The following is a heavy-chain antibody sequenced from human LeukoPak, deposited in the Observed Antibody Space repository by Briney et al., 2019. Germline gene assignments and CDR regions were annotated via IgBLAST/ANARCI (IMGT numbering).Heavy chain of an antibody. V-gene: IGHV4-39*01. Sequence: SETLSLTCTVSGGSISSSSYYWGWIRQPPGKGLEWIGSIYYSGSTYYNPSLKSRVTLSVDTSKNQFSLKLSSVTAADTAVYYCARHVYDSSGYYYGDYYYMDVWGKGTTVTVSS. CDR2: IYYSGST. CDR3: ARHVYDSSGYYYGDYYYMDV. CDR1: GGSISSSSYY. J-gene: IGHJ6*03. D-gene: IGHD3-22*01.